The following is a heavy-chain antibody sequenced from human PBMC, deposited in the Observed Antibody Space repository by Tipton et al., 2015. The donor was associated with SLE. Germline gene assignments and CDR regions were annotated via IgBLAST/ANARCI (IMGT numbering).Heavy chain of an antibody. D-gene: IGHD3-22*01. CDR2: FSGVGGAT. J-gene: IGHJ4*02. V-gene: IGHV3-23*01. Sequence: SLRLSCAGSGFTFSRFGMTWVRQAPGKGLEWVAGFSGVGGATSYGYSVRGRFTISRDNSKSTLYLQMNSLTDEDTAIYYCAKATYYEASGYYYGLDHWGQGALVTVSS. CDR1: GFTFSRFG. CDR3: AKATYYEASGYYYGLDH.